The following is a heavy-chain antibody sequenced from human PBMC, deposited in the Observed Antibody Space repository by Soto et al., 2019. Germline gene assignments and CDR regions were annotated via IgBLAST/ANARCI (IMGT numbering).Heavy chain of an antibody. CDR3: AKDDYSSSSTSCYICWGDYYYYMDV. V-gene: IGHV3-30*18. J-gene: IGHJ6*03. Sequence: GGSLRLSCAASGFTFSSYGMHWVRQAPGKGLEWVAVISYDGSNKYYADSVKGRFTIYRDNSKNTLYLQMNSLRAEDTAVYYCAKDDYSSSSTSCYICWGDYYYYMDVWGKGTTVTVSS. D-gene: IGHD2-2*02. CDR1: GFTFSSYG. CDR2: ISYDGSNK.